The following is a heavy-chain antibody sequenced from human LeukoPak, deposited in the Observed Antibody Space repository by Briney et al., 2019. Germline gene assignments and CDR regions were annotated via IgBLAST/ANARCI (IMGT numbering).Heavy chain of an antibody. CDR1: GFTFSSYW. V-gene: IGHV3-74*01. J-gene: IGHJ4*02. CDR2: INSDGSST. Sequence: GGSLRLSCAASGFTFSSYWMHWVRQAQGKGLVWVSRINSDGSSTNYADSVKGRFTISRDNAKNTVHLQMNSLRAEDTAVYYCARASGYYDSSGYQDIWGQGTLVTVSS. D-gene: IGHD3-22*01. CDR3: ARASGYYDSSGYQDI.